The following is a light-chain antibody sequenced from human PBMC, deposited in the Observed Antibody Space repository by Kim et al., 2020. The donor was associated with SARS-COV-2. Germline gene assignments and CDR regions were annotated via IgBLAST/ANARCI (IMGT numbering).Light chain of an antibody. V-gene: IGLV6-57*03. Sequence: VTISLPRRMGVIASNYVQWYQQRPGSAPTPVIYADNQRPSGVPDRFSGSIDTSSNSASLTISGLKTEDEADYYCQSYFATTQDVVFGGGTQLTVL. CDR2: ADN. CDR3: QSYFATTQDVV. J-gene: IGLJ2*01. CDR1: MGVIASNY.